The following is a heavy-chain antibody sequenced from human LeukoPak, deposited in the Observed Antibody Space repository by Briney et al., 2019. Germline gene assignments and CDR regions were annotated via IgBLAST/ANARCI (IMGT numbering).Heavy chain of an antibody. Sequence: GGSLRLCCAASGFTFSTYWMSWVRQAPGKGLEWVANIKQDGTEKYYVDSVKGRFTISRDNAKKSLYLQMNSLRAEDTAVYYCARDRLGAEYDYWGQGTLVSVSS. V-gene: IGHV3-7*01. CDR1: GFTFSTYW. CDR2: IKQDGTEK. D-gene: IGHD3-16*01. J-gene: IGHJ4*02. CDR3: ARDRLGAEYDY.